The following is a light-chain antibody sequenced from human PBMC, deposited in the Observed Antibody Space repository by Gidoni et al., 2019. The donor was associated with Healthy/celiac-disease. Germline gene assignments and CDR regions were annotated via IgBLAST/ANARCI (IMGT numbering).Light chain of an antibody. Sequence: DIQMTQSPSTLSASVGDRVTITCRASQSISSWLAWYQQKPGKDPKLLIYKASSLESGVPSRFSGSGSGTEFTLTISSLQPDDFATYYCQPYNSYPWTFGQGTKVEIK. CDR3: QPYNSYPWT. J-gene: IGKJ1*01. CDR1: QSISSW. CDR2: KAS. V-gene: IGKV1-5*03.